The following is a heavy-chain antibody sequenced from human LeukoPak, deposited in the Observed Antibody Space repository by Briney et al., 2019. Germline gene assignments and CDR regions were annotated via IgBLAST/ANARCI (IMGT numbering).Heavy chain of an antibody. CDR2: IYTSGST. J-gene: IGHJ4*02. V-gene: IGHV4-61*02. D-gene: IGHD1-26*01. CDR1: GGPITSGNYY. Sequence: PSETLSLTCTVSGGPITSGNYYWSWIRQPAGKGLEWIGRIYTSGSTNYNPSLESRVTMSVDTSKNQFSLNLNSVTAADTAVYYCARAALRVRADFFDYWGQGTLVTVSS. CDR3: ARAALRVRADFFDY.